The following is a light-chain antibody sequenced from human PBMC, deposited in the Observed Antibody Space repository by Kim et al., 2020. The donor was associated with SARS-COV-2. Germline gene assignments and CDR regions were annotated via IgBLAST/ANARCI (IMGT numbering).Light chain of an antibody. Sequence: QSALTQPASVSGSPVQSITISCTGTSSDVGGYNYVSWYQQHPGKAPKLMIYDVSHRPSGVSNRFSGSKSGNTASLTISGLQAEDEADYYCSSYTSSSTLGVFGGGTKLTVL. V-gene: IGLV2-14*03. CDR3: SSYTSSSTLGV. CDR1: SSDVGGYNY. CDR2: DVS. J-gene: IGLJ2*01.